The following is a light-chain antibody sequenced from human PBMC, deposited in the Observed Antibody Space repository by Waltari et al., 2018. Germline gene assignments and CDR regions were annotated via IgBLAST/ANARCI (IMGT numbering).Light chain of an antibody. CDR1: QSLVHSDGNTY. CDR2: KVS. V-gene: IGKV2-30*02. Sequence: VVMTQSPLSLPVTLGQPASISCKSSQSLVHSDGNTYLNWFQQRPDQSPRRLFYKVSDRDSGVPDRFSGSGSGTDFTLKISRVEAEDVWVYYCMQGTHWPRTFGQGTKVEIK. J-gene: IGKJ1*01. CDR3: MQGTHWPRT.